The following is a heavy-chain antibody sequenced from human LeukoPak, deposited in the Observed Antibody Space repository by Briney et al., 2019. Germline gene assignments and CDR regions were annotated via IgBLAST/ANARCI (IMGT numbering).Heavy chain of an antibody. Sequence: SETLSLTCAVYGGSFSGYYWSWIRQPPGKGLEWIGEINHSGGTNYNPSLKSRVTISVDTSKNQFSLKLSSVTAADTAVYYCARTGGYCSSTSCYNNWFDPWGQGTLVTVSS. CDR1: GGSFSGYY. D-gene: IGHD2-2*01. CDR2: INHSGGT. CDR3: ARTGGYCSSTSCYNNWFDP. V-gene: IGHV4-34*01. J-gene: IGHJ5*02.